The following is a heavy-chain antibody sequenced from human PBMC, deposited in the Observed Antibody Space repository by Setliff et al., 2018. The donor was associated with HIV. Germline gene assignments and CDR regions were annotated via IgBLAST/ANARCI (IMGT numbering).Heavy chain of an antibody. Sequence: HPGGSLRLSCAASGFTFSSYGMHWVRQAPGKGLEWVAFIRYDGSNKYYADSVKGRFTVSRDNSKNTLYLQMNSLRAEDTAVYYCAKDHATSSWFTALLDYWGQGALVTVSS. CDR1: GFTFSSYG. D-gene: IGHD6-13*01. V-gene: IGHV3-30*02. CDR3: AKDHATSSWFTALLDY. J-gene: IGHJ4*02. CDR2: IRYDGSNK.